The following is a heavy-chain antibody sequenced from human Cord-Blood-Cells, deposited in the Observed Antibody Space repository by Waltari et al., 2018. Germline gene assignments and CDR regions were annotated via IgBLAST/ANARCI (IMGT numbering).Heavy chain of an antibody. CDR1: GFTVSSNY. CDR2: IYSGGST. Sequence: EVQLVESGGGLIQHGGSLRLSCAAPGFTVSSNYMSWVRQAPGKGLEWVSVIYSGGSTYYADSGTGRFTVSRDNSKNTLYLQMNSRRAEDTAVYYCARARGFDIWGQGTMVTVSS. CDR3: ARARGFDI. V-gene: IGHV3-53*01. J-gene: IGHJ3*02.